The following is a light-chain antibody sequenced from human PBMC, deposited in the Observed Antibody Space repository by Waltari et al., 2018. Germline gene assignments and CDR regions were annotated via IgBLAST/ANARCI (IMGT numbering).Light chain of an antibody. V-gene: IGKV1-NL1*01. Sequence: DIQMTQSPSSLSASVGDRVTITCRASLGISNSLAWYQQKPGKAPKLLLYDASRLESWVPSRCIGSGSGTDYTLTISSVQPEDFATYYCQQYYSTPLTFGGGTKVEIK. CDR1: LGISNS. CDR2: DAS. CDR3: QQYYSTPLT. J-gene: IGKJ4*01.